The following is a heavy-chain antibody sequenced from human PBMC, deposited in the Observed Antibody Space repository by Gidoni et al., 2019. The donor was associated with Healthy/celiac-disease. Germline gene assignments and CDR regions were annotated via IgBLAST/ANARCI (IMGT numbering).Heavy chain of an antibody. Sequence: QVQLVQSGAEVKKPGSSVKVSCKASGGTFSSFAISWLRPAPGQGLEWMGGISPMFGTGNYAQKVQGRVTITADESTSTADMELSSLRSEDTAVYYCARVAEWGPRQYYDGEYYYYGRDVWGQGTTVTVSS. CDR2: ISPMFGTG. CDR1: GGTFSSFA. V-gene: IGHV1-69*01. D-gene: IGHD5-12*01. J-gene: IGHJ6*02. CDR3: ARVAEWGPRQYYDGEYYYYGRDV.